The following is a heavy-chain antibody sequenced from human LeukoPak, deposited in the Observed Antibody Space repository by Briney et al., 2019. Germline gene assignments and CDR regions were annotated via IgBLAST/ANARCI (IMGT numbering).Heavy chain of an antibody. CDR1: GGTFSSYA. J-gene: IGHJ4*02. CDR2: IVPILGIA. CDR3: AGEGSGYADY. V-gene: IGHV1-69*04. D-gene: IGHD5-12*01. Sequence: ASVKVSCKASGGTFSSYAISWVRQAPGQGLEWMGRIVPILGIANYPQKLQGRVTITADKSTSTAYMELSSLRSEDTAVYYCAGEGSGYADYWGQGTLVTVSS.